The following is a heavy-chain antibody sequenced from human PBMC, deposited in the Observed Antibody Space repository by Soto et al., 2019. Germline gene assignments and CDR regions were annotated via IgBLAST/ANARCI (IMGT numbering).Heavy chain of an antibody. CDR1: GYTLTELS. CDR3: ATSLRVDTIDLYDY. V-gene: IGHV1-24*01. D-gene: IGHD5-12*01. Sequence: ASVKVSCKVSGYTLTELSMHWVRQAPGKGLEWMGGFDPEDGETIYAQKFQGRVTMTEDTSTDTAYMELSSLRSEDTAVYYCATSLRVDTIDLYDYWGQATLVTV. J-gene: IGHJ4*02. CDR2: FDPEDGET.